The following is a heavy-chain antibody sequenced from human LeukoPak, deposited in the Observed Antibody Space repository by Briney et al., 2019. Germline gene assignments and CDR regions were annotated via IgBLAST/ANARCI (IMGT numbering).Heavy chain of an antibody. Sequence: GGSLRLSCAASGFTFTSYTMNWVRQAPGKGLEWVSFITGGSGTIYYADSVRGRFTISRDNSKNTLYLQMSSLRADDTALYYCAKSPPRCSGGSCYGYWGQGTLVTVSS. D-gene: IGHD2-15*01. V-gene: IGHV3-48*01. CDR1: GFTFTSYT. CDR2: ITGGSGTI. CDR3: AKSPPRCSGGSCYGY. J-gene: IGHJ4*02.